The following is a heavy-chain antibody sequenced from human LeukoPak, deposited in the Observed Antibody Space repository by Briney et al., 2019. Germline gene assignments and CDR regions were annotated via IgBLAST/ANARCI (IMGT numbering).Heavy chain of an antibody. Sequence: PAETLSLTCSVSGGSISSYSWTWIRQPPGKGLEWIGFTDYSGSSNYNPSLKSRVTISADPSTNHFSLNLTSVTAADTAVYFCARDHPVADWAPDIWGRGTMVTVSS. CDR2: TDYSGSS. CDR1: GGSISSYS. J-gene: IGHJ3*02. V-gene: IGHV4-59*13. CDR3: ARDHPVADWAPDI. D-gene: IGHD3-9*01.